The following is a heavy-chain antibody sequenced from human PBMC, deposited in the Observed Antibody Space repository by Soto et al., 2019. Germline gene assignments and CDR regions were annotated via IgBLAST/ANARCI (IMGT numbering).Heavy chain of an antibody. V-gene: IGHV3-9*01. D-gene: IGHD3-3*01. CDR2: ISWNSGSI. J-gene: IGHJ6*02. Sequence: EVQLVEPGGGLVQPGRSLRLSCAASGFTFDDYAMHWVRQAPGKGLEWVSGISWNSGSIGYADSVKGRFTISRDNAKNSRYLQMNSLRAEDTALYYCAKEGYYDFWSGYPMDVWGQGTTVTVSS. CDR3: AKEGYYDFWSGYPMDV. CDR1: GFTFDDYA.